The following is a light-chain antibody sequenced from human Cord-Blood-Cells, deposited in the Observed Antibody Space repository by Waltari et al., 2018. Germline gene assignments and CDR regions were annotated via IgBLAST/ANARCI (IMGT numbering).Light chain of an antibody. CDR2: GAS. J-gene: IGKJ1*01. CDR1: QSVSSSY. V-gene: IGKV3-20*01. Sequence: EIVLTHSPGTLSLSPGERATLSCRTSQSVSSSYLAWYQQKPGPAPRLLIYGASSRATGIPDRFSGSGSGTDFTLTISRLEPEDFAVYYCQQYGSSPGTFGQGTKVEIK. CDR3: QQYGSSPGT.